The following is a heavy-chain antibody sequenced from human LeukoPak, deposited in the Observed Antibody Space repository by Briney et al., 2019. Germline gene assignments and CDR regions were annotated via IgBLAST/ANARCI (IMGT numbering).Heavy chain of an antibody. J-gene: IGHJ5*02. CDR1: GGSFNDYY. V-gene: IGHV4-34*01. D-gene: IGHD6-19*01. CDR2: INNSGDT. Sequence: SETLSLTCAVYGGSFNDYYWSLIRQPPGKDLEWIGEINNSGDTNYNPSLKSRVSMSEETPKNQFSRKLISVTAADTAVYYCARAGGTIGWRGYFGPWGQGTPVTVSS. CDR3: ARAGGTIGWRGYFGP.